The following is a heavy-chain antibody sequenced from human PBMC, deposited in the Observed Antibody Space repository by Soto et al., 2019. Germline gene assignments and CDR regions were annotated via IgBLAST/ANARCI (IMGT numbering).Heavy chain of an antibody. CDR3: ASSSPFHY. CDR1: SASLSSSTYY. V-gene: IGHV4-39*01. CDR2: IYYSGNT. D-gene: IGHD6-6*01. Sequence: SETLSLTCTVSSASLSSSTYYWSWIRQPPGRGPEWIGSIYYSGNTYYKPSLKSRVSISIDTSRNQFSLKLTSVTAADTGVYYCASSSPFHYWGPGILVTVSS. J-gene: IGHJ4*02.